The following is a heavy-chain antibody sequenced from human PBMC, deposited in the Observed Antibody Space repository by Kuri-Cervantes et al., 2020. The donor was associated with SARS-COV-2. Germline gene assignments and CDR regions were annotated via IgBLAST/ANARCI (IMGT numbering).Heavy chain of an antibody. CDR3: ARSGEDYPFDY. V-gene: IGHV4-4*02. D-gene: IGHD3-10*01. J-gene: IGHJ4*02. Sequence: SCAVSGGSISGSNWWSWVRQPPGKGLEWIGEIYHSGSTNYNPSLKSRVTISVDKSKNQFSLKLSSVTAADTAVYYCARSGEDYPFDYWGQGTLVTVSS. CDR2: IYHSGST. CDR1: GGSISGSNW.